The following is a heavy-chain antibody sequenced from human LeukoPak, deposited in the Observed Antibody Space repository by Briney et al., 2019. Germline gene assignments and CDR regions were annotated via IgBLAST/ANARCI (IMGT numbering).Heavy chain of an antibody. D-gene: IGHD2-2*01. CDR3: ARGEYQLPGDS. V-gene: IGHV3-7*03. Sequence: GGSLRLSCAASGFTFSTYWMSWVRQAPGKGLEWVANINKDGSEKYYVDSVKGRFTISRDNAKKSLYLQMNSLRAEDTAVYYCARGEYQLPGDSWGQGTLVTVSS. J-gene: IGHJ4*02. CDR2: INKDGSEK. CDR1: GFTFSTYW.